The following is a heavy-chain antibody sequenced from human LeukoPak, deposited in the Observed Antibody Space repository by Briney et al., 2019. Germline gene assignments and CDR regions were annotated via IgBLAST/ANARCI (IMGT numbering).Heavy chain of an antibody. CDR1: GFTFSSYA. J-gene: IGHJ4*02. V-gene: IGHV3-23*01. CDR2: ISGSGGST. Sequence: GGSLRLCCAASGFTFSSYAMSWVRQAPGQGLEWVSAISGSGGSTYYADSVSGRFTISRDNSEDTLYLQMNSLRAGDTAVYYCAKRCVGGCYSQWGRGYLVTVSS. CDR3: AKRCVGGCYSQ. D-gene: IGHD2-15*01.